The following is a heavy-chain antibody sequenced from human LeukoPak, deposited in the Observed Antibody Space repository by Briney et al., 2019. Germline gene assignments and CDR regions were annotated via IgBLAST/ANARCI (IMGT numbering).Heavy chain of an antibody. D-gene: IGHD5-18*01. V-gene: IGHV3-21*04. J-gene: IGHJ4*02. Sequence: SGGSLRLSCAASGFTFSSYSMNWVRQAPGKGLEWVSSISSSSSYIYYADSVKGRFTISRDNAKNSLYLQTNSLRAEDTAVYYCARDPRGITALVDYFDYWGQGTLVTVSS. CDR2: ISSSSSYI. CDR3: ARDPRGITALVDYFDY. CDR1: GFTFSSYS.